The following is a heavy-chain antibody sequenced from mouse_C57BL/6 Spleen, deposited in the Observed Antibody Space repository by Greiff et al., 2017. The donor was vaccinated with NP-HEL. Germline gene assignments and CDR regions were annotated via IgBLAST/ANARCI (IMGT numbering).Heavy chain of an antibody. Sequence: EVKLMESGGGLVKPGGSLKLSCAASGFTFSSYAMSWVRQTPEKRLEWVATISDGGSYTYYQDNVKGRFTIFRDNAKDNLYLRMSHLKSEDTAMDYCARGDYGNYAWFAYWGQGTLVTVSA. J-gene: IGHJ3*01. CDR1: GFTFSSYA. D-gene: IGHD2-1*01. CDR2: ISDGGSYT. CDR3: ARGDYGNYAWFAY. V-gene: IGHV5-4*03.